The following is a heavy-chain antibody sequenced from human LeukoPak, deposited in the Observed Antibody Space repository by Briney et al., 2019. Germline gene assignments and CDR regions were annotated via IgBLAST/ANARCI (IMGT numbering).Heavy chain of an antibody. V-gene: IGHV3-48*03. J-gene: IGHJ4*02. D-gene: IGHD3-10*01. CDR1: GFTFSSYE. CDR3: ARDSGNYYGSGSPDY. Sequence: GGPLRLSCAASGFTFSSYEMNWVRQAPGKGLEWVSYISSSGSTIYYADSVKGRFTISRDNAKNSLYLQMNSLRAEDTAVYYCARDSGNYYGSGSPDYWGQGTLVTVSS. CDR2: ISSSGSTI.